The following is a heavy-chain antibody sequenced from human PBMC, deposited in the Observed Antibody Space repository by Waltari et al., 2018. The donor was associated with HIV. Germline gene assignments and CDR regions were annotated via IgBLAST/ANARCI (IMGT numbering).Heavy chain of an antibody. CDR3: ARRQQLTD. CDR1: GFTFRSPG. J-gene: IGHJ4*02. Sequence: EVRLVESGGGLVQPGGSLRLSCAAAGFTFRSPGLTWVRQAPGKGLEWVANIKEDGSEIHYVDSVKGRFTISRDNAKNSLYLQMNSLRAEDTAVYYCARRQQLTDWGQGTLVTVSS. V-gene: IGHV3-7*01. D-gene: IGHD6-13*01. CDR2: IKEDGSEI.